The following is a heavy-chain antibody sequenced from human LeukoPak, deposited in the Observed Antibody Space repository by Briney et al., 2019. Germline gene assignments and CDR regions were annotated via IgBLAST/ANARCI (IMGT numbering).Heavy chain of an antibody. Sequence: PGGSLRLSCAASGFTFSSYWMNWVRQAPGKGLEWVANIKQDGSEKYYVDSVKGRFTISRDNAKNSLYLQMNSLRAEDTAVYHCARSGISLHFDYWGQGTLVTVSS. CDR2: IKQDGSEK. V-gene: IGHV3-7*04. J-gene: IGHJ4*02. CDR1: GFTFSSYW. D-gene: IGHD2-15*01. CDR3: ARSGISLHFDY.